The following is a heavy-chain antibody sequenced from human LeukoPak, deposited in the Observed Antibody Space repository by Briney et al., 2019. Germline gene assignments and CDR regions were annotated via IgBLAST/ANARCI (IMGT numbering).Heavy chain of an antibody. Sequence: GGSLRLSCAASGFTFSNAWMSWVRQAPGKGLEWVGRIKGKTDGGTTDYAAPVKGRFTISRDDSKNTLYLQMNSLKTEDTAVYYCTTEGILEWLSYPPLDYWGQGTLVTVSS. CDR2: IKGKTDGGTT. D-gene: IGHD3-3*01. J-gene: IGHJ4*02. V-gene: IGHV3-15*01. CDR1: GFTFSNAW. CDR3: TTEGILEWLSYPPLDY.